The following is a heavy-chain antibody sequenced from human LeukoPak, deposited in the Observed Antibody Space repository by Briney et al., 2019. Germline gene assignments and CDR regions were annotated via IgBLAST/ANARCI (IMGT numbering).Heavy chain of an antibody. J-gene: IGHJ4*02. CDR2: ISGGGDST. V-gene: IGHV3-23*01. CDR1: GFTFSSYA. CDR3: AKIPPGYCSAGSCYLDY. Sequence: PGGSLRLSCAASGFTFSSYAMSWVRQAPGKGLEWVSAISGGGDSTYYADSVKGRFTISRDNSKNTLSLQMNSLRAEDTAVFYCAKIPPGYCSAGSCYLDYWGQGTLVTVSS. D-gene: IGHD2-15*01.